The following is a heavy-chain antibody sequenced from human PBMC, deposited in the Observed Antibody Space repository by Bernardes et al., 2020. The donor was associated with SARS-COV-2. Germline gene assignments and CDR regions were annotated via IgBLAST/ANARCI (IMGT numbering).Heavy chain of an antibody. CDR2: ITFDGSNQ. V-gene: IGHV3-30*03. CDR3: ARAGRAADY. Sequence: VGSLRLSCEVSGFTFRSFGMHWVRQAPGKGLQWVGVITFDGSNQYYSDSVRGRFSISKDNSNNIVYLQMTGLRRDDTGLYFCARAGRAADYWGQGTLVTVSS. J-gene: IGHJ4*02. D-gene: IGHD6-25*01. CDR1: GFTFRSFG.